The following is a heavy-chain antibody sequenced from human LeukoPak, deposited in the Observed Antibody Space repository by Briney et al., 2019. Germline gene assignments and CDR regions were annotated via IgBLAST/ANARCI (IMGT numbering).Heavy chain of an antibody. CDR3: ASPGSGSSNAFDI. Sequence: GESLKISCKGSGYSFTTYWIGWVRQMPGKGLEWMGIIYPGDSDTRYSPSFQGQVTISADKSISTAYLQRSSLKASDTAMYYCASPGSGSSNAFDIWGQGTMVTVSS. V-gene: IGHV5-51*01. J-gene: IGHJ3*02. CDR2: IYPGDSDT. D-gene: IGHD3-10*01. CDR1: GYSFTTYW.